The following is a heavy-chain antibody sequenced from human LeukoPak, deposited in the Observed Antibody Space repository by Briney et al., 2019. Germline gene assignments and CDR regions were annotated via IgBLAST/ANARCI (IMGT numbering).Heavy chain of an antibody. J-gene: IGHJ4*02. Sequence: ASVKVSCKASGYTFTGYYMHWVRQAPGQGLEWMGWINPNSGGTNYAQKFQGRVTMTRDTSISTAYMELSRLRSDDTAMYYCARVRATNNYDSSGTDFGIWGQGTLVTVSS. CDR1: GYTFTGYY. CDR3: ARVRATNNYDSSGTDFGI. CDR2: INPNSGGT. D-gene: IGHD3-22*01. V-gene: IGHV1-2*02.